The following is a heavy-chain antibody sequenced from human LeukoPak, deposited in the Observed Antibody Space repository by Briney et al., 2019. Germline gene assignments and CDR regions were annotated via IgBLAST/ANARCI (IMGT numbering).Heavy chain of an antibody. CDR2: ITSSSSYI. V-gene: IGHV3-21*01. CDR1: GFTFSSYS. J-gene: IGHJ4*02. CDR3: ARGSTYSSGWYAGFDY. Sequence: GGSLRLSCAASGFTFSSYSMSWVRQAPGKGLEWVSSITSSSSYIYYADSVKGRFTISRDNAKKSVYLQMNSLRAEDTAVYYCARGSTYSSGWYAGFDYWGQGTLVTVSS. D-gene: IGHD6-19*01.